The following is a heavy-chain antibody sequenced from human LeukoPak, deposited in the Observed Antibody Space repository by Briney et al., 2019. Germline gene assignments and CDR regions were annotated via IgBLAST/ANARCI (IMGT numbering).Heavy chain of an antibody. Sequence: PGESLRLSCIASGFTFSSYAMGWVRQAPGKELDWVSAISGSGVTTHYAGSVQGRFSISRDNSKNTLYLQMNSLRVEDTALYYCVKKVVVGATSPYSDFQDWGQGTLVTVSS. CDR2: ISGSGVTT. V-gene: IGHV3-23*01. D-gene: IGHD1-26*01. J-gene: IGHJ1*01. CDR1: GFTFSSYA. CDR3: VKKVVVGATSPYSDFQD.